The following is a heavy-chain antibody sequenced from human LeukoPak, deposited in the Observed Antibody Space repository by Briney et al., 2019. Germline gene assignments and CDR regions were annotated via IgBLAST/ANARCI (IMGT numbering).Heavy chain of an antibody. Sequence: PGRSLRLSCAASGFTFSSYWMHWVRQVPGKGLVWVARINPGGSSITYADSVKGRFTISRDNAKNTLYLQMDSLRAEDTGVYYCARRNQADAYWGQGTLVTVYS. CDR1: GFTFSSYW. CDR3: ARRNQADAY. J-gene: IGHJ4*02. D-gene: IGHD1-14*01. CDR2: INPGGSSI. V-gene: IGHV3-74*01.